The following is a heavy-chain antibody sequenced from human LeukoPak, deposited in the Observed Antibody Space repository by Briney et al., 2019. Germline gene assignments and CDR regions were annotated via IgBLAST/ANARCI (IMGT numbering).Heavy chain of an antibody. V-gene: IGHV4-39*01. Sequence: SETLSLTCTVSGGSISSSSYYWGWIRQPPGKGLEWIGSIYYSGSTYYNPSLKSRVTISVDTSKNQFSLKLSSVTAADTAVYYCARGLLGAIGFDYWGQGTLVTVSS. CDR1: GGSISSSSYY. CDR2: IYYSGST. CDR3: ARGLLGAIGFDY. D-gene: IGHD1-26*01. J-gene: IGHJ4*02.